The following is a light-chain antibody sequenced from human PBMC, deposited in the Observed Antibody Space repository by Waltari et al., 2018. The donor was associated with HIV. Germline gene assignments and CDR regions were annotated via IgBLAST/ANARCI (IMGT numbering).Light chain of an antibody. CDR2: WAS. V-gene: IGKV4-1*01. CDR3: HQYYNNPQT. CDR1: QTVLYSSNKKTY. J-gene: IGKJ2*01. Sequence: DIVLTQYPDSLAVSLGEGATINCKSSQTVLYSSNKKTYFAWYRQKPGQAPELLIYWASTRESGVPDRFSGSGSETDFTLTINNVQAEDVAVYYCHQYYNNPQTFGQGTKLEIK.